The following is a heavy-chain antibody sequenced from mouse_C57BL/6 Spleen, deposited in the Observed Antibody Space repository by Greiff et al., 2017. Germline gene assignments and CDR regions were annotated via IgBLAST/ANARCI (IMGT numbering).Heavy chain of an antibody. CDR2: IHPNSGST. V-gene: IGHV1-64*01. J-gene: IGHJ2*01. Sequence: QVQLQQPGAELVKPGASVKLSCKASGYTFTSYWMHWVKQRPGQGLEWIGMIHPNSGSTNYNEKFKSKATLTVDKSSSTAYMQLSSLTSEDSAVDDCAREGDGYDRYFDYWGQGTTLTVSS. CDR1: GYTFTSYW. CDR3: AREGDGYDRYFDY. D-gene: IGHD2-2*01.